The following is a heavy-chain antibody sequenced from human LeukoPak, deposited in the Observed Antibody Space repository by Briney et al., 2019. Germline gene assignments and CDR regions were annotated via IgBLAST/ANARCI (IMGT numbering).Heavy chain of an antibody. CDR3: ARDHHDFWSGYYNPQDWFDP. CDR2: ISGGGGST. V-gene: IGHV3-23*01. CDR1: GFTFSRYA. D-gene: IGHD3-3*01. Sequence: PGGSLRLSCAASGFTFSRYAMSWVRQAPGKGLEWVSAISGGGGSTYCADSVKGRFTISRDNSKNTLYLQVNSLRAEDAAVYYCARDHHDFWSGYYNPQDWFDPWGQGTLVTVSS. J-gene: IGHJ5*02.